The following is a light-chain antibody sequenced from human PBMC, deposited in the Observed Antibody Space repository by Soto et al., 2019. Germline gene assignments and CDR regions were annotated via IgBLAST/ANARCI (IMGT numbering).Light chain of an antibody. V-gene: IGLV2-14*03. CDR2: DVS. J-gene: IGLJ1*01. Sequence: QSALTQPASVSGSPGQSITLSCTGTSSDVGGDDYVSWYQLHPGKAPKLMVFDVSNRPSGVSHRFSGSKSGNTASLTISGLHAEDEDDYCRSSYSSRTAYLFGTGTKLTVL. CDR1: SSDVGGDDY. CDR3: SSYSSRTAYL.